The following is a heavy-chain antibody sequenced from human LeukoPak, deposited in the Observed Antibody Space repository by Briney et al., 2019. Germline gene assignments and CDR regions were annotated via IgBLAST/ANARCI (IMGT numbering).Heavy chain of an antibody. CDR2: ISGSGSST. J-gene: IGHJ5*02. D-gene: IGHD2-15*01. V-gene: IGHV3-23*01. CDR1: GFTFSSYA. Sequence: GGSLRLSCAASGFTFSSYAMSWVRPAPGKGLEWVSAISGSGSSTYYADSVKGRFTISRDTSKNTLYLQMNSLRVEDTAQYYCAKDKIVGDGRWDFDHWGRGTLVTVSS. CDR3: AKDKIVGDGRWDFDH.